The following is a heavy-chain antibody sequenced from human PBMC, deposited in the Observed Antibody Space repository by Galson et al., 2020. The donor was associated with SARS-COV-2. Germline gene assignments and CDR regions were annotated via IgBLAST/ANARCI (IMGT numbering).Heavy chain of an antibody. J-gene: IGHJ5*02. CDR2: IYYRGNS. Sequence: SETLSLTCTVSGGSISGSSAYYWAWVRQAPGKGLEWIGNIYYRGNSYYNPSLKGRVTMSVDTSKNQFSLKLTSMTAADTAVYYCAGVLIVVVSAGDWFDPWGQGNLVTVSS. CDR1: GGSISGSSAYY. D-gene: IGHD2-21*02. V-gene: IGHV4-39*01. CDR3: AGVLIVVVSAGDWFDP.